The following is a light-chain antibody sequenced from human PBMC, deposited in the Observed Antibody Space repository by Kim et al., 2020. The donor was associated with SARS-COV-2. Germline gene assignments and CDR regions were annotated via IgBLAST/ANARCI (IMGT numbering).Light chain of an antibody. CDR3: KHGTYSPT. CDR1: QSLVYSDGNTY. Sequence: DVVMTQSPLSLPVTLGQPASISCRSSQSLVYSDGNTYSDWFQQRPGQSPRRLIYKVSNRDSGAADSFGGSGSGTDFTLKISRVEAEDVGVYYYKHGTYSPTFGQGTKLEI. CDR2: KVS. V-gene: IGKV2-30*01. J-gene: IGKJ2*01.